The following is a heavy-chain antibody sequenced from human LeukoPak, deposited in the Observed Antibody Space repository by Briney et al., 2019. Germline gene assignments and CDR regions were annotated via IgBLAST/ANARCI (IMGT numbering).Heavy chain of an antibody. Sequence: RGCLRLSRAPSGLTFRSYWMQWVRPAPGKGRVWDSSIHRDGSSTSYADSVKGRFTISRDNAKNTLYREMNSLRAEDTAVYHCARDRGGSAFDILGQGKTVTVSS. D-gene: IGHD3-10*01. J-gene: IGHJ3*02. CDR1: GLTFRSYW. CDR3: ARDRGGSAFDI. V-gene: IGHV3-74*01. CDR2: IHRDGSST.